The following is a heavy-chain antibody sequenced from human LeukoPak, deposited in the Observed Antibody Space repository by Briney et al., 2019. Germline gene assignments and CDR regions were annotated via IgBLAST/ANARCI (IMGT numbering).Heavy chain of an antibody. CDR1: GLTFSSYE. V-gene: IGHV3-48*03. CDR2: ISSSGSTI. Sequence: GGSLRLSCAASGLTFSSYEMNWVRQAPGKGLEWVSYISSSGSTIYYADSVKGRFTISRDNAKNSLYLQMNSLRAEDTAVYYCARDILVGGATLDSPWGQGTLVTVSS. J-gene: IGHJ5*02. CDR3: ARDILVGGATLDSP. D-gene: IGHD1-26*01.